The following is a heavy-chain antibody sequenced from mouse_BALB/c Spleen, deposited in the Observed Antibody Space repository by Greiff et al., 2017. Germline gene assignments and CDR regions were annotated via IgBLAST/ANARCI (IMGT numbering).Heavy chain of an antibody. J-gene: IGHJ4*01. CDR1: GFTFSSYA. Sequence: DVMLVESGGGLVKPGGSLKLSCAASGFTFSSYAMSWVRQSPEKRLEWVAEISSGGSYTYYPDTVTGRFTISRDNAKNTLYLEMSSLRSEDTAMYYCARGNYHYYGSSSYAMDYWGQGTSVTVSS. V-gene: IGHV5-9-4*01. CDR2: ISSGGSYT. D-gene: IGHD1-1*01. CDR3: ARGNYHYYGSSSYAMDY.